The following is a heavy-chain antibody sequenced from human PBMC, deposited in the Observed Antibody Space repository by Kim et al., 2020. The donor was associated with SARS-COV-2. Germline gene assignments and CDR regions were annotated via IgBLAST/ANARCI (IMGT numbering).Heavy chain of an antibody. CDR2: IKSRGDGGTT. Sequence: GGSLRLSCAASGFTFSNAWMKWVRQAPGKGLEWVGRIKSRGDGGTTDYAAPVKGRFTISREDSKNTLYLQMNSLKTEDTAVYYCATVGGLFEYWGQGTLVTVSS. J-gene: IGHJ4*02. D-gene: IGHD3-10*01. CDR3: ATVGGLFEY. V-gene: IGHV3-15*01. CDR1: GFTFSNAW.